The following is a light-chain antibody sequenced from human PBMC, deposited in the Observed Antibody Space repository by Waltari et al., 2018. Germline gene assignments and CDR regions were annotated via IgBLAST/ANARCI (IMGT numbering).Light chain of an antibody. CDR1: SSAVGGYDF. CDR2: YGI. V-gene: IGLV2-11*01. J-gene: IGLJ3*02. Sequence: QSALTQPRSVSGPPGQSVTISCTGTSSAVGGYDFLSWYQQPPGKAPKFSMYYGIQRPSGVADRFAGSKSGNTASLTIAGLQAEDEAEYCGCSHAGSDTVWVFGGGTKVTVL. CDR3: CSHAGSDTVWV.